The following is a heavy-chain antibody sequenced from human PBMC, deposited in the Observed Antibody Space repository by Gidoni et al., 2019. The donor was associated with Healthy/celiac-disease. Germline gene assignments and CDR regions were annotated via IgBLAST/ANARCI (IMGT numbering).Heavy chain of an antibody. V-gene: IGHV3-30*18. J-gene: IGHJ4*02. Sequence: QVQLVESGGGVVQPGRSLRLSCAASGFTFSSYGMHCVRQAPGKGLEWVAVISYDGSNKYYADSVKGRFTISRDKSKNTLYLQMNSLRAEDTAVYYCAKPGGMAVADLFDYWGQGTLVTVSS. CDR3: AKPGGMAVADLFDY. CDR2: ISYDGSNK. CDR1: GFTFSSYG. D-gene: IGHD6-19*01.